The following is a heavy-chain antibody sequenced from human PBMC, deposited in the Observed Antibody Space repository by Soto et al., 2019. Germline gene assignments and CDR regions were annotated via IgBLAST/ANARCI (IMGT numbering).Heavy chain of an antibody. Sequence: QVRLVESGGGVVQPGRSLRLSCAASGFTFSSYAMHWVRQAPGKGLEWVAVISYDGSNKYYADSVKGRFTISRDNSKNTLYLQMNSLRAEDTAVYYCARGEQQLDPYYYYGMDVWGQGTTVTVSS. CDR3: ARGEQQLDPYYYYGMDV. D-gene: IGHD6-13*01. CDR1: GFTFSSYA. CDR2: ISYDGSNK. V-gene: IGHV3-30-3*01. J-gene: IGHJ6*02.